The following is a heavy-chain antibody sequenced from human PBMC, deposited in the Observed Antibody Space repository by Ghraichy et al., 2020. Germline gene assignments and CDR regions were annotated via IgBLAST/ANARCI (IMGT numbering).Heavy chain of an antibody. CDR1: GGSFSGYY. CDR3: ARGQGTPGIAAAGTAN. V-gene: IGHV4-34*01. D-gene: IGHD6-13*01. CDR2: INHSGST. J-gene: IGHJ4*02. Sequence: SQTLSLTCAVYGGSFSGYYWSWIRQPPGKGLEWIGEINHSGSTNYNPSLKSRVTISVDTSKNQFSLKLSSVTAADTAVYYCARGQGTPGIAAAGTANWGQGTLVTVSS.